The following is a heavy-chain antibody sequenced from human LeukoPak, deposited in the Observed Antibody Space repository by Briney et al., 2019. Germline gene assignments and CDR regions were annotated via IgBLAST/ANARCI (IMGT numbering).Heavy chain of an antibody. D-gene: IGHD4-23*01. V-gene: IGHV4-31*03. CDR1: GGSISSGGYY. Sequence: PSETLSLTCTVSGGSISSGGYYWSWIRQHPGKGLEWIGYIYYSGSTYYNPSLKSRVTISVDTSKNQFSLKLSSVAAADTAVYYCARDDYGGNSMPFDIWGQGTMVTVSS. CDR3: ARDDYGGNSMPFDI. J-gene: IGHJ3*02. CDR2: IYYSGST.